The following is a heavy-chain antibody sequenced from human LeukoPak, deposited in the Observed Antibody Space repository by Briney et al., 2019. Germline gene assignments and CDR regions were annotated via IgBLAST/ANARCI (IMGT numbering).Heavy chain of an antibody. CDR3: GRALSAAGTIDY. V-gene: IGHV3-74*01. D-gene: IGHD6-13*01. CDR2: LNSDGSST. Sequence: GGSLRLSCAVSGFTFNSYWMHWVRQTPGKGLVWVSRLNSDGSSTSYADSVRGRFTISRDNAKNTLYLQMNSLRDEDMAVYYCGRALSAAGTIDYWGQGTLVTVSS. J-gene: IGHJ4*02. CDR1: GFTFNSYW.